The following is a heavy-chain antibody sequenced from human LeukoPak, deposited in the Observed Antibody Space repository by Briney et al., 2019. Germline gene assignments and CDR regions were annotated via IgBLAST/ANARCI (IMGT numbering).Heavy chain of an antibody. CDR2: IYASGST. CDR1: GGSISNYY. Sequence: SETLSVTCTVPGGSISNYYWSWIRQPAGVGLEWIWRIYASGSTNYNPSLKSRVTMSVDTSNNQFSLNLSSVTAADTAVYCWARTSARGAQFDYWGQGTLVTVSS. D-gene: IGHD3-10*01. J-gene: IGHJ4*02. V-gene: IGHV4-4*07. CDR3: ARTSARGAQFDY.